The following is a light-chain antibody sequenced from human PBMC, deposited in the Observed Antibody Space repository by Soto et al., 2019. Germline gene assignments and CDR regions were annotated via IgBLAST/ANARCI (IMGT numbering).Light chain of an antibody. CDR2: EVS. Sequence: QAVVTQPPSASGSPGQSVTISCTGTSSDVGGYNYVSWYQQHPGKAPKLMIYEVSKRPSGVPDRFSGSKSGNTASLTVSGLQAEDEADYYCSSYAGSNILFGGGTKLTVL. V-gene: IGLV2-8*01. CDR1: SSDVGGYNY. CDR3: SSYAGSNIL. J-gene: IGLJ2*01.